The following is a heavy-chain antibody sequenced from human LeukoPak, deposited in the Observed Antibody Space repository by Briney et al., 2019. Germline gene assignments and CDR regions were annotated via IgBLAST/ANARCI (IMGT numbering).Heavy chain of an antibody. CDR1: GFTFSSYG. Sequence: GGSLRLSCAAAGFTFSSYGMHWVRQAPGKGLEWVAFIRYDGSNKYYADSVKGRFTISRDNSKNTLYLQMNSLRAEDTAAYYCAKDCGSYYVGAFDIWGQGTMVTVSS. V-gene: IGHV3-30*02. CDR2: IRYDGSNK. J-gene: IGHJ3*02. D-gene: IGHD1-26*01. CDR3: AKDCGSYYVGAFDI.